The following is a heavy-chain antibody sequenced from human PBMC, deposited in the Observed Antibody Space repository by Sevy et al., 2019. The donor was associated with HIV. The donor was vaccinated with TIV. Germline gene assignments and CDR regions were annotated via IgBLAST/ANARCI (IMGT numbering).Heavy chain of an antibody. J-gene: IGHJ4*02. CDR3: AGENAWGRGYS. Sequence: SETLSFTCTVSGGSITSLYWNWIRQPPGKGLEWIANIYYNGHINYNPSLKSRVTLSLDTSKNQFSLRLSSVTAADTAMYYCAGENAWGRGYSWGQGTLVTVPS. CDR2: IYYNGHI. V-gene: IGHV4-59*08. CDR1: GGSITSLY. D-gene: IGHD1-26*01.